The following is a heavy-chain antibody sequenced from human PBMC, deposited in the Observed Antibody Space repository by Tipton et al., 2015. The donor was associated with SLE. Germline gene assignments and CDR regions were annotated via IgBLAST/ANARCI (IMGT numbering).Heavy chain of an antibody. D-gene: IGHD2-21*02. CDR3: ARAYPPYRAGDSRGFDK. J-gene: IGHJ3*02. V-gene: IGHV4-61*02. CDR2: IYTSGST. Sequence: TLSLTCTVSGGSISTGRYYLSWIRQPAGKGLEWLGPIYTSGSTNYNPSLESRVTISADTSKNQFSLKLTSVTAGDTAMYFCARAYPPYRAGDSRGFDKWGQGTLVTVSS. CDR1: GGSISTGRYY.